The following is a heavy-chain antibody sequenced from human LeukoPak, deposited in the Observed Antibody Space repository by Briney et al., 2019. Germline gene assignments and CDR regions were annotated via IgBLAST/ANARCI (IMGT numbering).Heavy chain of an antibody. J-gene: IGHJ3*02. V-gene: IGHV3-33*01. Sequence: PGGSLRLSCGASGFTFSSFGMHWVRQAPGKGLEWVAAILNDGSQEKYADSVKGRFTISRDNSKNTLFLQMNTLRAEDTAVYYCARDDALGDNALDIWGQGTMVTVSS. CDR2: ILNDGSQE. D-gene: IGHD3-16*01. CDR3: ARDDALGDNALDI. CDR1: GFTFSSFG.